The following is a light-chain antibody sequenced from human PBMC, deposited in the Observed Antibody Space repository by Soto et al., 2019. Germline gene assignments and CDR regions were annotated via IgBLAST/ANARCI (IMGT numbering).Light chain of an antibody. CDR2: AAS. J-gene: IGKJ3*01. Sequence: NQLRQPPPSLSACVGDGATITCRASQSIDRYLTWYQQKAGKAPKLLIHAASNLHSGVPSRFSGSGSGTEFILTISRLQSEDFATYYCQQTYSSPRTFGAGTKVDIK. CDR3: QQTYSSPRT. CDR1: QSIDRY. V-gene: IGKV1-39*01.